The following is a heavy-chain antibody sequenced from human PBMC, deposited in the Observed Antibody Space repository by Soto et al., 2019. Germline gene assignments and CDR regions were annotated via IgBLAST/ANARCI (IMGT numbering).Heavy chain of an antibody. J-gene: IGHJ6*02. V-gene: IGHV3-64D*06. CDR2: ISSNGGST. Sequence: GGSLRLSCSASGFTFSSYAMHWVRQAPGKGLEYVSAISSNGGSTYYADSVKGRFTISRDNSKNTLYLQMSSLRAEDTAVYYCVKDLVTMVRGVIIENYYYYGMDVWGQGTTVTV. CDR1: GFTFSSYA. CDR3: VKDLVTMVRGVIIENYYYYGMDV. D-gene: IGHD3-10*01.